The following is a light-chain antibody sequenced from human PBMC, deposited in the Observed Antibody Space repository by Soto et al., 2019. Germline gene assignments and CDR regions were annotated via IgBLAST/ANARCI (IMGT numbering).Light chain of an antibody. CDR3: QQFDSVPCT. J-gene: IGKJ2*02. CDR1: QDITNY. V-gene: IGKV1-33*01. CDR2: DAS. Sequence: IQMTQSPSSLSASVGDRVTITCQASQDITNYLIWYQQKPGKAPKLLIHDASSLGTGVSSRFSGSGSGTHFTLTISSLQPEDIATYYCQQFDSVPCTFGQGTKLEIK.